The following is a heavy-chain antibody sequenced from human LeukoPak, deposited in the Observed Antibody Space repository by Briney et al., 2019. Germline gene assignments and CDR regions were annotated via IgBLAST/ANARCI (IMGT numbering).Heavy chain of an antibody. CDR3: AREGIVARRLDF. J-gene: IGHJ4*02. CDR1: GFTFSDHY. Sequence: GGSLRLSCAASGFTFSDHYISWIRQAPGQGLKWVSYISSSGVHTEYAYSVKGRFTMSRDNAKNSVYLQMDSLRAEDTAVYYCAREGIVARRLDFWGQGTLVTVSS. CDR2: ISSSGVHT. V-gene: IGHV3-11*06. D-gene: IGHD6-6*01.